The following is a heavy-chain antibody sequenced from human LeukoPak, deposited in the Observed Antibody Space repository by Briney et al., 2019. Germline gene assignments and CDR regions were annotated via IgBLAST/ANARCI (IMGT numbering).Heavy chain of an antibody. D-gene: IGHD3-3*01. CDR2: INPRGGST. CDR1: GYTFTNYY. V-gene: IGHV1-46*01. Sequence: ASVKVSCKASGYTFTNYYMHWVRQAPGQGPEWMGIINPRGGSTNYAQKFQGRVTLTRDTSTSTVYMELSSLRSEDTAVYYCARDTRLLDFDAFDIWGQGTMVTVSS. CDR3: ARDTRLLDFDAFDI. J-gene: IGHJ3*02.